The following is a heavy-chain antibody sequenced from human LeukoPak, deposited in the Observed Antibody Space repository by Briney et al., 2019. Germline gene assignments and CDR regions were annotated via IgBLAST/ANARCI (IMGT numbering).Heavy chain of an antibody. CDR3: ARGLIIITYAFDI. Sequence: GGSLRLSCAASGFTFSSYWMSWVRQAPGKGLEWVANIKQDGSEKYYVDSAKGRFTISRDNAKNSLYLQMNSLRAEDTAVYYCARGLIIITYAFDIWGQGTMVTVSS. CDR1: GFTFSSYW. CDR2: IKQDGSEK. V-gene: IGHV3-7*01. D-gene: IGHD3-16*01. J-gene: IGHJ3*02.